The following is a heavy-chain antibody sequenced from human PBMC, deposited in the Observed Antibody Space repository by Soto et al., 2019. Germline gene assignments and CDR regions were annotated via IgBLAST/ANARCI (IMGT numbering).Heavy chain of an antibody. Sequence: GGSLRLSCAASGFTFSSSAISWVRQAPGEGLEWVSGISDSGVGTYYTDSVKGRFTISRDNSKNTLYLQMTSLRAEDTALYYCAKGVEGSGSYYKGPFDYWGQGTLVTVSS. J-gene: IGHJ4*02. D-gene: IGHD3-10*01. CDR1: GFTFSSSA. CDR3: AKGVEGSGSYYKGPFDY. CDR2: ISDSGVGT. V-gene: IGHV3-23*01.